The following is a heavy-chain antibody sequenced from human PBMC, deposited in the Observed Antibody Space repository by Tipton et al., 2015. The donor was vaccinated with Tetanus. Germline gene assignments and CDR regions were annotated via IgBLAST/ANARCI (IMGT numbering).Heavy chain of an antibody. CDR2: IYYSGST. V-gene: IGHV4-59*12. D-gene: IGHD3-22*01. CDR3: ARGYYYASSGYYGMDV. CDR1: GGSISSYY. Sequence: TLSLTCTVSGGSISSYYWSWIRQPPGKGLEWIGYIYYSGSTNYNPSLKSRVTISVDTSKNQISLKLISVTAADTAVYYCARGYYYASSGYYGMDVWGQGTTVTVSS. J-gene: IGHJ6*02.